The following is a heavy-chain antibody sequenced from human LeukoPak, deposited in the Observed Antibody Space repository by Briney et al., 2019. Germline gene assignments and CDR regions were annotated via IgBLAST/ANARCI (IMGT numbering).Heavy chain of an antibody. V-gene: IGHV1-8*01. CDR2: MNTNSGNT. D-gene: IGHD6-13*01. J-gene: IGHJ2*01. CDR3: ARVSEERRGYSSSWPYWYFDL. Sequence: ASVKVSCKASGYTFTSYDIDWVRQATGPGLEWMGWMNTNSGNTGTAHKFQGRVTMTRNTFISTAYMELSSLRSEDTAVYYCARVSEERRGYSSSWPYWYFDLWGRGTLVTVSS. CDR1: GYTFTSYD.